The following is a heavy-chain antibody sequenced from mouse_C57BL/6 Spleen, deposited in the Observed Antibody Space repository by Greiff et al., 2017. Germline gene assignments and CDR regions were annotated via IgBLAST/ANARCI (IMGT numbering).Heavy chain of an antibody. CDR1: GYTFTSYW. D-gene: IGHD2-3*01. J-gene: IGHJ4*01. CDR3: ANTYGGYHRYYAMDY. Sequence: VQLQQPGTELVKPGASVKLSCKASGYTFTSYWMHWVKQSPGQGLEWIGNINPSNGGTNYNEKFKSKATLTVDKSSSTAYMQLSSLTSEDSAVYYCANTYGGYHRYYAMDYWGQGTSVTVSS. V-gene: IGHV1-53*01. CDR2: INPSNGGT.